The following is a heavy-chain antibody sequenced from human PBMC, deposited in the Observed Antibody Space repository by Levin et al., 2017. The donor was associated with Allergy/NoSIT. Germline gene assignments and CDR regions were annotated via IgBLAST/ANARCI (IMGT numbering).Heavy chain of an antibody. J-gene: IGHJ4*02. Sequence: PSETLSLTCTVSGGSISSYYWSWIRQPPGKGLEWIGYIYYSGSTNYNPSLKSRVTISVNTSKNQFSLKLSSVTAADTAVYYCARDRVGGGWYNYWGQGTLVTVSS. D-gene: IGHD6-19*01. V-gene: IGHV4-59*01. CDR2: IYYSGST. CDR3: ARDRVGGGWYNY. CDR1: GGSISSYY.